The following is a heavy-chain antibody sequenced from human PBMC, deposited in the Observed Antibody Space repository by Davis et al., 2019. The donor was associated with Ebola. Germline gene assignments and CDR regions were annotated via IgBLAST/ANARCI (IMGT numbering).Heavy chain of an antibody. CDR1: GGSISSYY. CDR2: IYSSGST. V-gene: IGHV4-59*01. Sequence: PGGSLRLSCTVSGGSISSYYWSWIRQSPGKGLEWIAYIYSSGSTNYNPSLQSRATISVDTSKDQFSLKLSSVTADDTAVYYCARAQWEEYFQYWGQGTLVTVSS. J-gene: IGHJ1*01. D-gene: IGHD1-26*01. CDR3: ARAQWEEYFQY.